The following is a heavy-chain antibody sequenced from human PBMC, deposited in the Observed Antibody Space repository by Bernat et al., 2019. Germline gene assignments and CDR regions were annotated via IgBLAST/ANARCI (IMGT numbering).Heavy chain of an antibody. CDR2: ISSSSSYT. CDR3: ARGTSTSAPYMDV. J-gene: IGHJ6*03. V-gene: IGHV3-11*05. Sequence: QVQLVESGGCVVKPGGSLRLSCAASGFTFSDYYMSWIRQAPGKGLDWVSYISSSSSYTNYADSVKCRFTISRDNAKNSLYLQMNSLRAEDTAVYYCARGTSTSAPYMDVWGKGTTVTVSS. CDR1: GFTFSDYY.